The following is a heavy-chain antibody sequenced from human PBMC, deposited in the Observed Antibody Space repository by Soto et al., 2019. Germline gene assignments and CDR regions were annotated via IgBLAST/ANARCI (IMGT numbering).Heavy chain of an antibody. D-gene: IGHD2-8*01. CDR3: ARVPPEYTKRGYYYYYGMDV. CDR1: GGTFSSYA. Sequence: SVKVSCKASGGTFSSYAISWVRQAPGQGLEWMGGIIPIFGTANYAQKFQGRVTITADESTSTAYMELSSLRDEDTAVYYCARVPPEYTKRGYYYYYGMDVWGQGTTVTVSS. V-gene: IGHV1-69*13. J-gene: IGHJ6*02. CDR2: IIPIFGTA.